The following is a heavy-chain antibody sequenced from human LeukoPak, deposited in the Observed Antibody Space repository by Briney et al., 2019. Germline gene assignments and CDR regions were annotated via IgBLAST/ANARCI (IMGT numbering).Heavy chain of an antibody. Sequence: GGSLRLSCAASGFIFSDYYMTWIRQAPGKGLEWVSYVTSSGGHMYYADSAKGRFTISRDNSKNTLYLQMNSLRAEDTAVYYCARCSSGWYGQVDYWGQGTLVTVSS. D-gene: IGHD6-19*01. J-gene: IGHJ4*02. V-gene: IGHV3-11*04. CDR3: ARCSSGWYGQVDY. CDR2: VTSSGGHM. CDR1: GFIFSDYY.